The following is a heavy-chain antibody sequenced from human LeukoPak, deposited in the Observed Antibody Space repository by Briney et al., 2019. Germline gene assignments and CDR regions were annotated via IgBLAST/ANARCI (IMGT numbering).Heavy chain of an antibody. J-gene: IGHJ4*02. CDR1: GFTFNSYA. V-gene: IGHV3-30*02. Sequence: GESLRLSCAAPGFTFNSYAMHWVRQAPGKGLEWVALIWYDGSNKYYADSVKGRFTISRDNSKNTLSLQMNSLRAEDTTVYYCARGRIAATGTGAYYFDYWGQGTLVTVSS. CDR3: ARGRIAATGTGAYYFDY. CDR2: IWYDGSNK. D-gene: IGHD6-13*01.